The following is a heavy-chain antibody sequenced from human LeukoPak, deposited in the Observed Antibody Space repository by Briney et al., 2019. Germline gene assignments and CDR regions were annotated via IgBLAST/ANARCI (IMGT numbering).Heavy chain of an antibody. CDR1: GFTFGSYA. CDR2: ILSDGSNK. Sequence: GGSLRLSCAASGFTFGSYAMPWVRQAPGKGLEWVAIILSDGSNKHFADSVRGRFTISRDNPKNTVYLQMNSLRTEDTAVYFCVKDHEKHWSMDVWGQGTTVTVSS. J-gene: IGHJ6*02. D-gene: IGHD1-1*01. V-gene: IGHV3-30*18. CDR3: VKDHEKHWSMDV.